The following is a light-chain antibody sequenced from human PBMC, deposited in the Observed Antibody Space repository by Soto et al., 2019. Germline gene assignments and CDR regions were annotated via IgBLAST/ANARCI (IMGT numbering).Light chain of an antibody. CDR2: VAS. J-gene: IGKJ1*01. V-gene: IGKV3-20*01. Sequence: EIGLTQSPGTLYLSPGDTATLSCRASQSVSSSYLAWYQQKPGQAPRLLIYVASIRATGIPDRFSGSGSGTDYTLTINRLEPEDFAVYYCQQYGSSPRTFGEGTKVENK. CDR1: QSVSSSY. CDR3: QQYGSSPRT.